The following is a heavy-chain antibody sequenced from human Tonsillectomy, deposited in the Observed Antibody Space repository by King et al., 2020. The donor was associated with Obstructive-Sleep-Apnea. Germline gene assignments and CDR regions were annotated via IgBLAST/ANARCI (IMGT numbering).Heavy chain of an antibody. CDR3: ARDSRSLYYYYGMDV. CDR2: ITTYNGNT. Sequence: VQLVESGAEVKKPGASVKVSCKASGYTFTSYDITWVRQAPGQGLEWMGWITTYNGNTNYAQKLQGRVTMTTDTSTSKAYMDLRSLRSDDTAVYYCARDSRSLYYYYGMDVWGQGTTVTVSS. D-gene: IGHD6-13*01. J-gene: IGHJ6*02. V-gene: IGHV1-18*04. CDR1: GYTFTSYD.